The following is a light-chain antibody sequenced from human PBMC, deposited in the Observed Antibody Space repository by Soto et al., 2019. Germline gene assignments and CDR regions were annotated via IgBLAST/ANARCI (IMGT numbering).Light chain of an antibody. CDR2: GVS. V-gene: IGLV2-14*03. CDR1: SSDVGGFNS. J-gene: IGLJ1*01. Sequence: QSVLTQPASVSGSPGRSITISCTGTSSDVGGFNSVSWYQLYPGKAPKLIIYGVSNRPSGVSQRFSGSKSGNTASLTISGLRAEDEAEYYCSSYSDTTTRVFGTGTMVTVL. CDR3: SSYSDTTTRV.